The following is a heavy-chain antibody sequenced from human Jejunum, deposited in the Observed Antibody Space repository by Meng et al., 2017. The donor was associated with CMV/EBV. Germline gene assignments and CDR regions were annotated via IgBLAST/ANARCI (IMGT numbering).Heavy chain of an antibody. Sequence: FTVSSFGMNGVRQAPGKGLEWVSSIRSGNNNIYYADSVKGRFTISRDNAKNSLYLQMNSLRAEDTAVYYCARGDYDFWSGPFYFDYWGQGTLVTVSS. CDR2: IRSGNNNI. D-gene: IGHD3-3*01. CDR3: ARGDYDFWSGPFYFDY. CDR1: FTVSSFG. J-gene: IGHJ4*02. V-gene: IGHV3-21*01.